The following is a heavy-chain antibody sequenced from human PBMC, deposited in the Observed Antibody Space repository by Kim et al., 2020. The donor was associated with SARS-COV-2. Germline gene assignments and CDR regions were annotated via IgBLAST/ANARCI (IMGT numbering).Heavy chain of an antibody. CDR1: GFTFSNYW. V-gene: IGHV3-7*03. CDR2: IKQDGSGT. CDR3: AREGDYAGAFDY. J-gene: IGHJ4*02. Sequence: GGSLRLSCAVSGFTFSNYWMSWVRQAPGKGLEWVANIKQDGSGTYYVDSVKGRFTISRDNAKNSLYLQMNSLRAEDTAVYYCAREGDYAGAFDYWGQGTLVTVSS. D-gene: IGHD4-17*01.